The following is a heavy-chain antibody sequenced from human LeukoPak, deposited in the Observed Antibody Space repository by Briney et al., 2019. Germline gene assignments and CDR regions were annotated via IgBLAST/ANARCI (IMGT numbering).Heavy chain of an antibody. V-gene: IGHV3-23*01. D-gene: IGHD6-6*01. CDR2: ISGSGGST. J-gene: IGHJ6*03. CDR1: GFTFSSYA. CDR3: AKDKYSSSSYYYYYYMDV. Sequence: GGSLRLSCAASGFTFSSYAMSWVRQAPGKGLEWVSAISGSGGSTYYADSVKGRFTISRDNSKNTLYLQMNSVRAEDTAVYYCAKDKYSSSSYYYYYYMDVWGKGTTVTVSS.